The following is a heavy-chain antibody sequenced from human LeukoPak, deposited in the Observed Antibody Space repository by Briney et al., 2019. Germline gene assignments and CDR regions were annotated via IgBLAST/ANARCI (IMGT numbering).Heavy chain of an antibody. CDR1: GFTLSSYE. CDR3: ARANIYDYVWGSYRPSLLDY. Sequence: GGSLRLSCAASGFTLSSYEMNWVRQAPGKGLVWVSRINSDGSSTSYADSVKGRFTISRDNAKNTLYLQMNSLRAEDTAVYYCARANIYDYVWGSYRPSLLDYWGQGTLVTVSS. V-gene: IGHV3-74*01. J-gene: IGHJ4*02. CDR2: INSDGSST. D-gene: IGHD3-16*01.